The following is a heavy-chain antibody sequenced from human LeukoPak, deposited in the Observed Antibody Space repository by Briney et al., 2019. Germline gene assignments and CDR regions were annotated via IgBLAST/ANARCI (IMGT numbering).Heavy chain of an antibody. CDR1: GGSISPYY. V-gene: IGHV4-59*08. CDR3: ARRRGDYGSGEFDI. J-gene: IGHJ3*02. D-gene: IGHD3-10*01. Sequence: PSETLSLTCTVSGGSISPYYWFWIRQPPGKGLEYIGHIYYTGSTIYNPSLKSRVTISLDTSKNQFSLKLSSVTAADTAVYYCARRRGDYGSGEFDIWGQGTMVTVSS. CDR2: IYYTGST.